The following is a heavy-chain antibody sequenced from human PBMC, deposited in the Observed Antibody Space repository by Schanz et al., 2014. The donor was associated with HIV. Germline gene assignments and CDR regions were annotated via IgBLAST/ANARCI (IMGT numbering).Heavy chain of an antibody. J-gene: IGHJ4*01. CDR1: GESLSGYY. V-gene: IGHV4-34*02. Sequence: QVQLQQWGAGLLKPSETLSLTCAVYGESLSGYYWTWIRQPPGKGLEWIGEVVQTGITTYNASLWGRVAISLDTSKRQFPLSLTSVTAADTAVYFCARGDFGGSSVDYWGHGNMVTVSS. D-gene: IGHD4-17*01. CDR3: ARGDFGGSSVDY. CDR2: VVQTGIT.